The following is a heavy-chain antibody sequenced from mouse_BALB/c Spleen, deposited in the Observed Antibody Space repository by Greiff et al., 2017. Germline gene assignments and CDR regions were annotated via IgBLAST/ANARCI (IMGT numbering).Heavy chain of an antibody. CDR1: GYTFTSYW. CDR3: ASNSYGSSYYFDY. D-gene: IGHD1-1*01. V-gene: IGHV1-7*01. Sequence: QVQLQQSGAELAKPGASVKMSCKASGYTFTSYWMHWVKQRPGQGLEWIGYINPSTGYTEYNQKFKDKATLTADKSSSTAYMQLSSLTSEDSAVYYCASNSYGSSYYFDYWGQGTTLTVSS. J-gene: IGHJ2*01. CDR2: INPSTGYT.